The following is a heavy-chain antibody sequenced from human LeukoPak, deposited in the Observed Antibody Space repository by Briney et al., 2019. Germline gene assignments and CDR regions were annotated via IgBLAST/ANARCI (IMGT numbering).Heavy chain of an antibody. CDR2: IIPIFGTA. CDR1: GGTFSSYA. D-gene: IGHD2-15*01. CDR3: ARDLKAYCSGGSCYRLDY. V-gene: IGHV1-69*01. J-gene: IGHJ4*02. Sequence: SVKVSCKASGGTFSSYAISWVRQAPGQGLEWMGGIIPIFGTANYAQKFQGRVTITADEPTSTAYMELSSLRSEDTAVYYCARDLKAYCSGGSCYRLDYWGQGTLVTVSS.